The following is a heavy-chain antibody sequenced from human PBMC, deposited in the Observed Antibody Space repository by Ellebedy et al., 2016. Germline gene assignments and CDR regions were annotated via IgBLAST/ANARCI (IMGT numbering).Heavy chain of an antibody. CDR1: GFTFSSYA. Sequence: GESLKISCAASGFTFSSYAMHWVRQAPGKGLEWVAVISYDGSNKYYADSVKGRFTISRDNSNNTLYLQMNSLRAEDTAVYYCARLSRWSILSWGQGTLVTVSS. J-gene: IGHJ5*02. CDR2: ISYDGSNK. D-gene: IGHD2-8*01. CDR3: ARLSRWSILS. V-gene: IGHV3-30*14.